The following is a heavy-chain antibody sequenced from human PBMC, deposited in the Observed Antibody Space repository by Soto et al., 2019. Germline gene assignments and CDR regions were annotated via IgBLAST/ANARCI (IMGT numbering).Heavy chain of an antibody. V-gene: IGHV3-9*01. D-gene: IGHD5-12*01. J-gene: IGHJ4*02. Sequence: GGSLRLSCAASGFTFDDYAMHWVRQAPGKCLEWVSGISWNSGSIGYADSVKGRFTISRDNAKNSLYLQMNRLRAEDTALYYCAKDIAGRNSGYDSYFDYWGQGXLVTVSS. CDR3: AKDIAGRNSGYDSYFDY. CDR1: GFTFDDYA. CDR2: ISWNSGSI.